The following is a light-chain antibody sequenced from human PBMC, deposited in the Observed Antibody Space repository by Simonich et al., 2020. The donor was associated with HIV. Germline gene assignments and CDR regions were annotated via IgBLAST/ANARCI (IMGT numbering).Light chain of an antibody. CDR3: QSYDSSNQGV. V-gene: IGLV6-57*01. Sequence: NFMLTQPHSVSESPGKTVTISCTRSSGSIARNYVQWYQQRPGSSPTTVIYEDNQRPSGVPDRFSGSIDSSSNSASLTSSGLKTEDEANYYCQSYDSSNQGVFGGGTKLTVL. CDR2: EDN. J-gene: IGLJ3*02. CDR1: SGSIARNY.